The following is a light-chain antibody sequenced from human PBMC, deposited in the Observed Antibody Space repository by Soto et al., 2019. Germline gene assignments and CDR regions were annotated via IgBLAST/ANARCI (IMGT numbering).Light chain of an antibody. CDR1: QSISDW. CDR3: QQYNSYSEA. Sequence: DIQMTQSPSTLSASVGDRVTITCRASQSISDWLAWYQQKPGKAPKLLIYKASSLESGVPSRFSGSGSGTEFTLTISSLQSDDFATYYCQQYNSYSEAFGQGTKVDI. J-gene: IGKJ1*01. V-gene: IGKV1-5*03. CDR2: KAS.